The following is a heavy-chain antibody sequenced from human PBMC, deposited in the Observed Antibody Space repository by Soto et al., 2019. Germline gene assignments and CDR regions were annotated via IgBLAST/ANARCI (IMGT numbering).Heavy chain of an antibody. J-gene: IGHJ4*02. CDR1: GFTFSSYG. CDR3: AKDQNYYDSSGYHNRGGIFEC. D-gene: IGHD3-22*01. Sequence: QVQLVESGGGVVQPGRSLRLSCAASGFTFSSYGMHWVRQAPGKGLEWVAVISYDGSNKYYADSVKGRFTISRDNSKNPLYMQMKSLRAENTAVYYGAKDQNYYDSSGYHNRGGIFECWGQGTLVTVSS. CDR2: ISYDGSNK. V-gene: IGHV3-30*18.